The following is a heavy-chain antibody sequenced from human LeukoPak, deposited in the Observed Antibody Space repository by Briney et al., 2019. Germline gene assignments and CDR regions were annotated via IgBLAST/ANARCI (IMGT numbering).Heavy chain of an antibody. J-gene: IGHJ4*02. V-gene: IGHV1-2*02. CDR2: INPNSGGS. D-gene: IGHD5-18*01. Sequence: ASVKVSCKASGYTFTGYYMHWVRQAPGQGLEWMGWINPNSGGSNYAQKFQGRVTMTRDTSISTAYMELSSLRSEDTAVYYCARGYSYGYAPYWGQGTLVTVSS. CDR1: GYTFTGYY. CDR3: ARGYSYGYAPY.